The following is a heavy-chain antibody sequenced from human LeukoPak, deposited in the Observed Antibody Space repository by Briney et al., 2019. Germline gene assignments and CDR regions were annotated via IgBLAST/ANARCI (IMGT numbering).Heavy chain of an antibody. V-gene: IGHV4-30-2*01. J-gene: IGHJ3*02. Sequence: SETLSLTCAVSGGSISSGGYSWSWIRQPPGKGLEWIGYIYHSGSTYYNPSLESRVTISVDRSKNQFSLKLSSVTAADTAVYYCARGDDILTGYYISKAFDIWGQGTMVTVSS. CDR3: ARGDDILTGYYISKAFDI. CDR1: GGSISSGGYS. D-gene: IGHD3-9*01. CDR2: IYHSGST.